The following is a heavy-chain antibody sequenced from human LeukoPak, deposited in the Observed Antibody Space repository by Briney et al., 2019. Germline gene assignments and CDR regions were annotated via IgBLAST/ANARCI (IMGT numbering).Heavy chain of an antibody. CDR2: IYHSGST. CDR1: GGSTSSSNW. CDR3: ARVMVRGVIRRAHYFDY. J-gene: IGHJ4*02. V-gene: IGHV4-4*02. Sequence: SETLSLTCAVSGGSTSSSNWWSWVRQPPGKGLEWIGEIYHSGSTNYNPSLKSRVTISVDKSKNQFSLKLSSVTAADTAVYYCARVMVRGVIRRAHYFDYWGQGTLVTVSS. D-gene: IGHD3-10*01.